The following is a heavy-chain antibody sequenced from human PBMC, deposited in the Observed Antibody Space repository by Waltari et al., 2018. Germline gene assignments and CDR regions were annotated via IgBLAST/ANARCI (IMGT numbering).Heavy chain of an antibody. V-gene: IGHV4-4*02. CDR1: GGSISSSNW. J-gene: IGHJ4*02. Sequence: QVQLQESGPGLVKPSGTLSLTCAVSGGSISSSNWWSWVRQPPGKGLEWIGEIYHSGSTNYNPSSKSRVTISVDKSKNQFSLKLSSVTAADTAVYYCARYQGSGYSGYDFALDYWGQGTLVTVSS. D-gene: IGHD5-12*01. CDR3: ARYQGSGYSGYDFALDY. CDR2: IYHSGST.